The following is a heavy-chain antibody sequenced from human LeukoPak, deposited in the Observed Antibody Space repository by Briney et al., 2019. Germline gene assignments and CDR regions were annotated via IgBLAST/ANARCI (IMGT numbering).Heavy chain of an antibody. J-gene: IGHJ4*02. CDR3: ATYRQVLLSFES. V-gene: IGHV3-23*01. CDR2: IFPSGGEI. Sequence: GGSLRLSCEASGFTFSTFATIWVRRPPGKGLEWVSSIFPSGGEIHYADSVRGRFTISRDNSKSTLSLQMNSLRAEDTAIYYCATYRQVLLSFESWGQGTLVTVSS. D-gene: IGHD2/OR15-2a*01. CDR1: GFTFSTFA.